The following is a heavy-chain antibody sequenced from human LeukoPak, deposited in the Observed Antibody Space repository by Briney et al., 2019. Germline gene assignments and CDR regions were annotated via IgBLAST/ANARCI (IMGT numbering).Heavy chain of an antibody. Sequence: ASVKVSCKASGYTFTSYDINWVRQATGQGLEWMGWMNPNSGNTGYAQKFQGRVTITRNTSISTAYMELSSLRSEDTAVYYCARVDTIFGVATFGYWGQGTLVTVSS. CDR2: MNPNSGNT. V-gene: IGHV1-8*03. J-gene: IGHJ4*02. D-gene: IGHD3-3*01. CDR3: ARVDTIFGVATFGY. CDR1: GYTFTSYD.